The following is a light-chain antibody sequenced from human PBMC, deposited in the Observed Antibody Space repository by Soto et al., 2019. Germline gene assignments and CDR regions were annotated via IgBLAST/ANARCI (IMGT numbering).Light chain of an antibody. CDR3: QQYNNWPPCT. Sequence: EIVMTQSPAILSVSPGERATLSCRASQSVSSNLAWYQQKPGQAPRLLIYGASTRATGIPSRFSGSGSGTEFTLTISRLESEDFAVYYCQQYNNWPPCTFGQGTKLEIK. J-gene: IGKJ2*02. CDR1: QSVSSN. V-gene: IGKV3-15*01. CDR2: GAS.